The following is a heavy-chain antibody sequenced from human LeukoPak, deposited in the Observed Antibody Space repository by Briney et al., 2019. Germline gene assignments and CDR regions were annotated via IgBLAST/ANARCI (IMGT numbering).Heavy chain of an antibody. CDR1: GFTFSSYS. D-gene: IGHD2-2*01. V-gene: IGHV3-21*01. CDR2: ISSSSSYI. CDR3: ARDRYCSSTSCSQHYYYGMDV. Sequence: SGGSLRLSCAASGFTFSSYSMNWVRQAPGKGLEWVSSISSSSSYIYYADSVKGRFTISRDNAKNSLYLQMNSLRAEDTAVYYCARDRYCSSTSCSQHYYYGMDVWGKGTTVTVSS. J-gene: IGHJ6*04.